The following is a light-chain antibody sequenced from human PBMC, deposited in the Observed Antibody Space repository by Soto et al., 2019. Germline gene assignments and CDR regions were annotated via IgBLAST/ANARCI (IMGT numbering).Light chain of an antibody. V-gene: IGKV1-39*01. Sequence: DIQMTQSPSSLSASVGDRGTITCRATQSISRSLNWYQQKQGKAPELLIYAASSLQSGVPSRFSGSGSGTDLTITISSLQPEDSETYYGQQSYSALVAFGQGTKVDIK. CDR2: AAS. CDR3: QQSYSALVA. CDR1: QSISRS. J-gene: IGKJ1*01.